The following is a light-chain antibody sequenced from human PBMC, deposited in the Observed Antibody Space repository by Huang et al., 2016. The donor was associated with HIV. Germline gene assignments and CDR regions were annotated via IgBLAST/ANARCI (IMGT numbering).Light chain of an antibody. CDR2: GAS. J-gene: IGKJ1*01. CDR3: QQYSNWPGT. CDR1: QSVSGN. Sequence: EIVMTQSPATLSVSPGERATLSCRASQSVSGNLAWYQQKPGKAPRLLMYGASTRATGIPARFRGSGSGTEFTLTISSLQSEDFAVYYCQQYSNWPGTFGQGTKVEIK. V-gene: IGKV3D-15*01.